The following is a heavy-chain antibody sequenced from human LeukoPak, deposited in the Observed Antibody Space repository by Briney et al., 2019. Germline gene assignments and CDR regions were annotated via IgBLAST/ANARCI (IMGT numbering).Heavy chain of an antibody. J-gene: IGHJ5*02. CDR1: EYTFTAYY. V-gene: IGHV1-2*02. Sequence: ASVKVSCKASEYTFTAYYVHWVRQAPGQGLEWMGWINPNSGDTNFAQNFQGRVTMTRDTSISTVYMELSRLRSDDTAVYYCARVGQWLVENDWSDPWGQGTLVTVSS. CDR2: INPNSGDT. D-gene: IGHD6-19*01. CDR3: ARVGQWLVENDWSDP.